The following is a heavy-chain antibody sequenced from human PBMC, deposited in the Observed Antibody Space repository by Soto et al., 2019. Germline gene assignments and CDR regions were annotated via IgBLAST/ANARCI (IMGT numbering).Heavy chain of an antibody. V-gene: IGHV4-34*01. CDR1: GGSFSGYY. CDR2: INHSGST. CDR3: ARIVYCSSSTRWFDP. D-gene: IGHD6-6*01. J-gene: IGHJ5*02. Sequence: QVQLQQWGAGLLKPSETLSLTCAVYGGSFSGYYWSWIRQPPGKGLEWIGEINHSGSTNYNPSLKSRVTISADTSKNQFSLKVSSVTAADTAVYYCARIVYCSSSTRWFDPWGQGTLVTVSS.